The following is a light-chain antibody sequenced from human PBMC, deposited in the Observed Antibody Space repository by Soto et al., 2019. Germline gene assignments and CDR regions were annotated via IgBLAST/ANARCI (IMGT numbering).Light chain of an antibody. CDR3: MQGTHWPWT. V-gene: IGKV2-30*01. CDR2: RVS. CDR1: HSLVDSDGNTY. Sequence: DVVLTQSPLSLPVTLGQPASISCRSSHSLVDSDGNTYLSWFQQRPGQSTRRLIYRVSNRDSGVPDRFSGSGSGSDFTLKINRVEAEDVGIYYCMQGTHWPWTLGQGTKVEVK. J-gene: IGKJ1*01.